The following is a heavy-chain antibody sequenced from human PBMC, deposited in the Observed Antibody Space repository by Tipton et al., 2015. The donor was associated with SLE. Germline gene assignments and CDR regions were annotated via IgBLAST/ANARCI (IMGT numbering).Heavy chain of an antibody. CDR3: AGETRVVTPTDYFYYMDV. Sequence: TLSLTCTVSGDSINSNNFFWGWIRQSPGQELEWIGSVFFSGATYYNPSLKSRVSISVDTSKNQVSLRLTSVTAADTAVYYCAGETRVVTPTDYFYYMDVWAKGPRSPSP. CDR1: GDSINSNNFF. J-gene: IGHJ6*03. V-gene: IGHV4-39*07. D-gene: IGHD4-23*01. CDR2: VFFSGAT.